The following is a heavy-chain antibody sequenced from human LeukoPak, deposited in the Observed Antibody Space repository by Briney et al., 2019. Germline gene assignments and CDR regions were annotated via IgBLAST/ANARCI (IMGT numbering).Heavy chain of an antibody. V-gene: IGHV4-4*09. J-gene: IGHJ4*02. CDR3: ASTRRAAVAGRFDS. Sequence: SETLSLTCNVSGASMSSNYWSWIRQPPGKGLEWIGYIYHSGNTNYSPSLESRVTMSVDESKNQFSLRVRFVSAADTAVYYCASTRRAAVAGRFDSWGQGTLVTVSS. CDR2: IYHSGNT. D-gene: IGHD6-19*01. CDR1: GASMSSNY.